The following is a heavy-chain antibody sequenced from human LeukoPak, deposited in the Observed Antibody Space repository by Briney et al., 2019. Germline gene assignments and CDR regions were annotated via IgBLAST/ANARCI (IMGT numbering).Heavy chain of an antibody. Sequence: GGSLRLSCAASGFTFRNCAMSWVRQAPGKGLEWVSYISSSSSTIYYADSVKGRFTISRDNAKNSLYLQMNSLRDEDTAVYYCAREYSSSSGSVSDYWGQGTLVTVSS. CDR2: ISSSSSTI. V-gene: IGHV3-48*02. CDR3: AREYSSSSGSVSDY. CDR1: GFTFRNCA. D-gene: IGHD6-6*01. J-gene: IGHJ4*02.